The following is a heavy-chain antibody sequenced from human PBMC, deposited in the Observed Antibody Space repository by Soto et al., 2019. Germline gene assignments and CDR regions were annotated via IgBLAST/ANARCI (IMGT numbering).Heavy chain of an antibody. Sequence: SVKVSCKASGGTFSSYAISWVRQAPGQGLEWMGGIIPIFGTANYAQKFQGRVTITADESTSTAYMELSSLRSEDTAVYYCARRSTICGVVTPIGYFDYWGQGTLVTVSS. CDR3: ARRSTICGVVTPIGYFDY. D-gene: IGHD3-3*01. CDR2: IIPIFGTA. V-gene: IGHV1-69*13. CDR1: GGTFSSYA. J-gene: IGHJ4*02.